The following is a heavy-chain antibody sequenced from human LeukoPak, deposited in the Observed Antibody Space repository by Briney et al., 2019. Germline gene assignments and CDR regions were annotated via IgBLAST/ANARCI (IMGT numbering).Heavy chain of an antibody. D-gene: IGHD2-2*01. CDR3: ARVVAWRYCSSTSCYFDI. V-gene: IGHV4-59*01. Sequence: SETLSLTCTVSGGSISSYYWSWIRQPPGKGLEWIGYIYYSGSTNYNPSLKSRVTISVDTSKNQFSLKLSSVTAADTAVYYCARVVAWRYCSSTSCYFDIWGQGTMVTVSS. CDR1: GGSISSYY. J-gene: IGHJ3*02. CDR2: IYYSGST.